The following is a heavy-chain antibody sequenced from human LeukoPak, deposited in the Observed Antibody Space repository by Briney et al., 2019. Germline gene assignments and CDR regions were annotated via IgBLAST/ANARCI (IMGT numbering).Heavy chain of an antibody. D-gene: IGHD6-13*01. J-gene: IGHJ4*02. V-gene: IGHV4-39*01. CDR3: ARRLAGTEDY. Sequence: SETLSLTCTVSGGSISSSSYYWGWIRQPPGRGLEWIGSFYYSGSTYYNPSLRSRVTISVDTSKNQLSLRLSSVTATDTAVYYCARRLAGTEDYWGQGTLVTVSS. CDR1: GGSISSSSYY. CDR2: FYYSGST.